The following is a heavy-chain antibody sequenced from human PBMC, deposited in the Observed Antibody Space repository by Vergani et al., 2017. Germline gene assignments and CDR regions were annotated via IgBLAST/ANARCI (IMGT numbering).Heavy chain of an antibody. D-gene: IGHD4-11*01. CDR3: AKAGTTANWYYFDY. CDR1: GFTFDDYA. V-gene: IGHV3-9*01. J-gene: IGHJ4*02. Sequence: EVQLVESGGGLVQPGRSLRLSCAASGFTFDDYAMHWVRQAPGKGLEWVSGISWNSGSIGYADSVKGRFTISRDNAKNSLYLQMNSLRAEDTAFYYCAKAGTTANWYYFDYWGQGTLVTVSS. CDR2: ISWNSGSI.